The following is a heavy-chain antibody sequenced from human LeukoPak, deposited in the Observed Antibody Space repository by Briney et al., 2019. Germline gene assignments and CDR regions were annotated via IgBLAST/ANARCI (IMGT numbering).Heavy chain of an antibody. CDR3: ARDPDLVAHSYYYMDF. CDR1: GYTFTRYY. J-gene: IGHJ6*03. D-gene: IGHD5-12*01. Sequence: ASVKVSCRASGYTFTRYYMHWVRQAPGQGLEWMGIINPSGGSTNYAQKFQGRVTMTRDTSTSTVYMELSSLRSEDTAVYYCARDPDLVAHSYYYMDFWGQGTTVTVSS. V-gene: IGHV1-46*01. CDR2: INPSGGST.